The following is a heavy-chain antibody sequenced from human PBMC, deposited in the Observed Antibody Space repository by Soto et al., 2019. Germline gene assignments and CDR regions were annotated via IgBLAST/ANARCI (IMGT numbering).Heavy chain of an antibody. J-gene: IGHJ6*02. D-gene: IGHD1-26*01. Sequence: PSETLSLTCAVYGGSFSGYYWSWIRQPPGKGLEWIGEINHSGSTNDNPSLKSRVTISVDTSKNQFSLNLSSVTAADTAVYYCAGGLVGATDKSTDYYYYGMDVWGQGTTVTVSS. CDR2: INHSGST. CDR3: AGGLVGATDKSTDYYYYGMDV. CDR1: GGSFSGYY. V-gene: IGHV4-34*01.